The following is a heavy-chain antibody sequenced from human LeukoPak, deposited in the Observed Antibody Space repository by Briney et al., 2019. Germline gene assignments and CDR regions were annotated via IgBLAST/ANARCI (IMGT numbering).Heavy chain of an antibody. CDR2: IGGDVRT. D-gene: IGHD3-9*01. Sequence: PGGSLRLSCEASGFTFSSNAMSWVRQAPGKGLEWVSGIGGDVRTHYADSVKGRFTISRDNAKNSLYLQMNSLRAEDTAFDYCAKGVRYFDWYYGAFVIWGQGTMVTVSS. CDR3: AKGVRYFDWYYGAFVI. J-gene: IGHJ3*02. V-gene: IGHV3-23*01. CDR1: GFTFSSNA.